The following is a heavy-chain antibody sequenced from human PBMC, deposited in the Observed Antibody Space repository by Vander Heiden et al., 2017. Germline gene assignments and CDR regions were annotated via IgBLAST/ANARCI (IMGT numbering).Heavy chain of an antibody. CDR2: IWYDGSNK. Sequence: QVQLVESGGGVAQPGTPLRPPCPASGFPLRSHGTPWLRPAPGKGLEWVAVIWYDGSNKYYADSVKGRFTISRDNSKNTLYLQMNSLRAEDTAVYYCARDPEQILVVAAYYFDYWGQGTLVTVSS. J-gene: IGHJ4*02. CDR1: GFPLRSHG. D-gene: IGHD2-15*01. V-gene: IGHV3-33*01. CDR3: ARDPEQILVVAAYYFDY.